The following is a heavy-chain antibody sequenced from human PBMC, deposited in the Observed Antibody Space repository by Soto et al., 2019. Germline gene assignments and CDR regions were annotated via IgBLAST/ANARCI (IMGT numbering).Heavy chain of an antibody. CDR3: ARDYLMTTVAPAYYYGMDV. CDR2: IIPIFGTA. Sequence: SVKVSCKASGGTFSSYAISWVRQAPGQGLEWMGGIIPIFGTANYAQKFQGRGTITADESTSTAYMELSSLRSEDTAVYYCARDYLMTTVAPAYYYGMDVWGQGTTVTVSS. CDR1: GGTFSSYA. J-gene: IGHJ6*02. D-gene: IGHD4-17*01. V-gene: IGHV1-69*13.